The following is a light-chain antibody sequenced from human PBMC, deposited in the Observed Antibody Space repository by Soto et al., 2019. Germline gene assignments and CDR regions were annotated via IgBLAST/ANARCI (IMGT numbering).Light chain of an antibody. J-gene: IGLJ1*01. CDR2: EVT. CDR1: SSDVGGYNY. V-gene: IGLV2-8*01. CDR3: SSYAGSSYV. Sequence: QSALTQPPSASGSPGQSVTISCTGTSSDVGGYNYVSWYQQHPGKAPKLIIYEVTKRPSGVPDRFSGSKSGSTASLTVSGLQADDEADYYCSSYAGSSYVFGTGTKVPVL.